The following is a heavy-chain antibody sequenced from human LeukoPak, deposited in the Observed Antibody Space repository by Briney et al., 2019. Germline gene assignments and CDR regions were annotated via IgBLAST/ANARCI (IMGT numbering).Heavy chain of an antibody. Sequence: GGSLRLSCAASGFTFDDYGMSWVRQAPGKGLEWVSGINWNGGSTGYADSVKGRFTISRDNAKNSLYLQMNSLRAEDTALYYCARRTLSVGASFTFYFDYWGQGTLVTVSS. CDR3: ARRTLSVGASFTFYFDY. CDR1: GFTFDDYG. J-gene: IGHJ4*02. V-gene: IGHV3-20*04. CDR2: INWNGGST. D-gene: IGHD1-26*01.